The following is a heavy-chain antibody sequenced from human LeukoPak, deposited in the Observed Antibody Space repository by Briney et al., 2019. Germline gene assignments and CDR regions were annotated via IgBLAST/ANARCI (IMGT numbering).Heavy chain of an antibody. CDR1: GFTFSRCE. Sequence: PGGSLRLSCAASGFTFSRCEMNWVRQAPGKGLEWVSYISTSGGTKYYADSVKGRFTISRDNAKNSLYLQMDSLRAEDTAVYYCARDSYYSSDYWGQGTLVTVSS. D-gene: IGHD3-22*01. V-gene: IGHV3-48*03. J-gene: IGHJ4*02. CDR3: ARDSYYSSDY. CDR2: ISTSGGTK.